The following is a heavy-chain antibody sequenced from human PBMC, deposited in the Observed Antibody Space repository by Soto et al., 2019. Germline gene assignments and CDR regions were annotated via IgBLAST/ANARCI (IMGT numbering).Heavy chain of an antibody. CDR3: ARGGGVGVAGSAAFDM. CDR2: INPATGAA. D-gene: IGHD3-3*01. J-gene: IGHJ3*02. V-gene: IGHV1-2*02. Sequence: QLHLVQSGAVVKKPGASVTVSCSASGYPVTAYYMHWVRQAPGRGLEWMGGINPATGAAKYTQTFQGRVTMTRGTSTSTGFMELGGLTSGDTAVFYCARGGGVGVAGSAAFDMWGQGTLVTVSS. CDR1: GYPVTAYY.